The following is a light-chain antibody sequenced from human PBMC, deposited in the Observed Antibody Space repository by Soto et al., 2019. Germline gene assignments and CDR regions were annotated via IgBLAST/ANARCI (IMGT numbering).Light chain of an antibody. CDR2: GAS. Sequence: EIVLTQSPGTLSLSPVERATLSCRASQSVSSSYLAWYQQKPGQAPRLLIYGASNRATGIPARFSGSGSGTEFTLTISSLQSEDFAVYYCQQYNNWPRTFGQGTKVDIK. J-gene: IGKJ1*01. CDR1: QSVSSSY. CDR3: QQYNNWPRT. V-gene: IGKV3D-15*01.